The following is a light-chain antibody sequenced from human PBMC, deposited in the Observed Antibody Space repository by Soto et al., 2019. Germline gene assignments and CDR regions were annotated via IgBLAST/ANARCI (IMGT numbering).Light chain of an antibody. V-gene: IGKV4-1*01. CDR3: QQYYSTPRT. J-gene: IGKJ1*01. CDR1: QSVLYSSNNKNY. CDR2: WAS. Sequence: DIVMTQSPDSLAVSLGERATINCKSSQSVLYSSNNKNYLAWYQQKPGQPPKVVIYWASTRESGVPDRFSGRGYGTDFTLTISSLQAKDVAVYYFQQYYSTPRTFGQGTKVEIK.